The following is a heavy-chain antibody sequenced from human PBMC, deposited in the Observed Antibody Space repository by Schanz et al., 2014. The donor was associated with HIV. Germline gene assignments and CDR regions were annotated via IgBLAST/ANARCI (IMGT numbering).Heavy chain of an antibody. Sequence: VKLSESGGGLVQPGGSLRLSCVASGFTFSTSDLLWVRQAPGKGLEWVAVIWYDGSNKYYADSVKGRFTISRDNSKNTLYLQMSSLRAEDTAVYYCARDESAQWGLEGWGSGTLVTVSS. V-gene: IGHV3-33*08. CDR3: ARDESAQWGLEG. J-gene: IGHJ2*01. CDR2: IWYDGSNK. D-gene: IGHD2-8*01. CDR1: GFTFSTSD.